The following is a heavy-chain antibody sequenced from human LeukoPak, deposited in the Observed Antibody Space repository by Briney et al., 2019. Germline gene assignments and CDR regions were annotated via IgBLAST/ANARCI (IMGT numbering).Heavy chain of an antibody. Sequence: GGSLRLSCEASGFTFSSYGIHWVRQAPDKGLEWVAVVSYDGSDKYYADSVKGRFTISRDNSKNTLYLQMHSLRADDTATYYCARGRYKNGWDLLNYFDSWGQGTLVTVSS. CDR2: VSYDGSDK. J-gene: IGHJ4*02. D-gene: IGHD6-19*01. CDR1: GFTFSSYG. CDR3: ARGRYKNGWDLLNYFDS. V-gene: IGHV3-30*03.